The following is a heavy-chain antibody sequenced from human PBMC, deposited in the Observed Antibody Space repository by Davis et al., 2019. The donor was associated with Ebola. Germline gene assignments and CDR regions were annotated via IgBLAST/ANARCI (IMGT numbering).Heavy chain of an antibody. CDR2: IWYDGSNK. J-gene: IGHJ5*02. Sequence: GESLKISCAASGFTFSSYGMHWVRQAPGKGLEWVAVIWYDGSNKYYADSVKGRFTISRDNSKNTLYLQMNSLRAEDTAVYYCARVITTVTTSWFDPWGQGTLVTVSS. CDR3: ARVITTVTTSWFDP. V-gene: IGHV3-33*01. CDR1: GFTFSSYG. D-gene: IGHD4-17*01.